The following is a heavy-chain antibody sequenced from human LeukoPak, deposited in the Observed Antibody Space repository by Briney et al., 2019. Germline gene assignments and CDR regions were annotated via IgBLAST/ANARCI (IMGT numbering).Heavy chain of an antibody. J-gene: IGHJ5*02. CDR1: GGSISSGGYS. Sequence: SETLSLTCAVSGGSISSGGYSWSWIRQPPGKGLEWIGYIYHSGSTYYNPSLKSRVTISVDRSKNQFSLKLSSVTAADTAVYYCARGRLYCSGGSCYSCWFDPWGQGTLVTVSS. CDR3: ARGRLYCSGGSCYSCWFDP. CDR2: IYHSGST. D-gene: IGHD2-15*01. V-gene: IGHV4-30-2*01.